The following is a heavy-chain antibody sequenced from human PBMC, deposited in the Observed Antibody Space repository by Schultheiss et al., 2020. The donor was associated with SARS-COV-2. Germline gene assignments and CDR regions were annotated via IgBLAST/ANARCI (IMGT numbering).Heavy chain of an antibody. CDR3: ARVGVNSAFDGGWFDP. CDR1: GGSITYYY. V-gene: IGHV4-59*01. D-gene: IGHD5-12*01. Sequence: SQTLSLTCPVSGGSITYYYWSWVRQPPGKGLEWIGYIYYNGNTNYNPSLKSRVTISADTSKNQFSLKVSSVTSADTAVYYCARVGVNSAFDGGWFDPWGQGSLVTVSS. J-gene: IGHJ5*02. CDR2: IYYNGNT.